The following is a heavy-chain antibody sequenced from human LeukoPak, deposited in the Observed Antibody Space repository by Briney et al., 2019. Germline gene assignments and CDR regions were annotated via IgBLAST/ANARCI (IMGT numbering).Heavy chain of an antibody. CDR2: INPSGGST. J-gene: IGHJ2*01. CDR3: ARDLRGGSGSPTMYCYFDL. CDR1: GYTFTSYY. Sequence: GASVTVSCKASGYTFTSYYMHWVRQAPGQGLEWMGIINPSGGSTSYAQKFQGRVTMTRDTSTSTVYMELSSLRSEDTAVYYCARDLRGGSGSPTMYCYFDLWGRGTLVTVSS. D-gene: IGHD3-10*01. V-gene: IGHV1-46*01.